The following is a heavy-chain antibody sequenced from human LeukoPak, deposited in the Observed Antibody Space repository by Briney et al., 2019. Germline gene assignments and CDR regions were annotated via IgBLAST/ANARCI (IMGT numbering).Heavy chain of an antibody. CDR1: GGSISSYY. V-gene: IGHV4-59*01. D-gene: IGHD3-22*01. CDR2: IYYSGST. CDR3: ARLKYYYDSSGYSQTFDP. Sequence: SETLSLTCTVSGGSISSYYWSWIRQPPGKGLEWIGYIYYSGSTNYNPSVKSRVTISVDTSKNQFSLKLSSVTAADTAVYYCARLKYYYDSSGYSQTFDPWGQGTLVTVSS. J-gene: IGHJ5*02.